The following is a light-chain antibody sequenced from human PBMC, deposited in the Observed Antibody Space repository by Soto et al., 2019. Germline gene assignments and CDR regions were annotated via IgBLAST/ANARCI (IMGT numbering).Light chain of an antibody. CDR1: QSISSW. Sequence: DIPMTQSPSTVSASVGDRVTITCRASQSISSWLAWYQQKPGKAPKLLIYKASSLESGVPSRFSGSGSGTEFTLTISSLQPDDFATYYCQQYNRYWTFGQGTKVEIK. CDR2: KAS. V-gene: IGKV1-5*03. CDR3: QQYNRYWT. J-gene: IGKJ1*01.